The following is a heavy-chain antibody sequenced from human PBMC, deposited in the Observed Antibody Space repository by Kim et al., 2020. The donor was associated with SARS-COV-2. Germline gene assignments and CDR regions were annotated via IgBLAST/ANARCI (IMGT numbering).Heavy chain of an antibody. J-gene: IGHJ5*02. CDR1: GYTFTGYY. CDR3: ARHRGHCSSTSCYVGSWFDP. CDR2: INPNSGGT. D-gene: IGHD2-2*01. Sequence: ASVKVSCKASGYTFTGYYMHWVRQAPGQGLEWMGRINPNSGGTNYAQKFQGRVTMTRDTSISTAYMELSRLRSDVTAVYYCARHRGHCSSTSCYVGSWFDPWGQGTLVTVSS. V-gene: IGHV1-2*06.